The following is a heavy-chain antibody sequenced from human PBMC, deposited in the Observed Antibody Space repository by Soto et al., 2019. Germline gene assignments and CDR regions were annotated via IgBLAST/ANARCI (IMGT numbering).Heavy chain of an antibody. J-gene: IGHJ6*02. CDR2: ISRYGNNT. Sequence: PGGSLRLSCAASGFTFNIYAMTWVRQAPGKGLEWVSAISRYGNNTYYADSVKGRFSISRDNAKNTLYLQMNSLRAEDTAVYYCVRDLVAVAGTSYFYYGMDVWGQGTTVTVSS. CDR3: VRDLVAVAGTSYFYYGMDV. CDR1: GFTFNIYA. D-gene: IGHD6-19*01. V-gene: IGHV3-23*01.